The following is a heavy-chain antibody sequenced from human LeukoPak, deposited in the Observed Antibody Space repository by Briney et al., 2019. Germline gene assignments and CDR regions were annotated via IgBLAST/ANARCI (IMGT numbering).Heavy chain of an antibody. CDR1: GGSISGSSYY. V-gene: IGHV4-39*01. CDR3: ARHYSGGFDY. D-gene: IGHD3-10*01. J-gene: IGHJ4*02. Sequence: PSETLSLTCTVSGGSISGSSYYWGWIRQSPRKGLEWIGSIYYIGGTYYDPSLKSRVTISVDTSEKQFSLKLSSVTAADTAVYYCARHYSGGFDYWGQGTLVAVSS. CDR2: IYYIGGT.